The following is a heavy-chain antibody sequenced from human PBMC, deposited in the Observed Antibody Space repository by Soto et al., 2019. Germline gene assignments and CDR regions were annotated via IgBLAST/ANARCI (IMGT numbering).Heavy chain of an antibody. J-gene: IGHJ4*02. Sequence: SETLSLTCAVSGGSISSGGFSWIWIRQPPGKGLEWIGYIYRRGNMFYNPSLQSRVTISVDRSKNQFSLNLSSVTAADTAVYYCARVVDFYGPDGYSFYFDYWGQGTLVTVSS. CDR1: GGSISSGGFS. CDR3: ARVVDFYGPDGYSFYFDY. CDR2: IYRRGNM. D-gene: IGHD3-22*01. V-gene: IGHV4-30-2*01.